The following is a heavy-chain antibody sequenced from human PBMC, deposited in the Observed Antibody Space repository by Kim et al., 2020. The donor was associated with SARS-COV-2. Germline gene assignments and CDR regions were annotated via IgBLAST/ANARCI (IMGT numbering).Heavy chain of an antibody. CDR3: AQSEGSNYYYGMDV. J-gene: IGHJ6*02. V-gene: IGHV2-70*01. CDR2: IDWDDDK. D-gene: IGHD2-15*01. Sequence: SGPTLVKPTQTLTLTCTFSGFSLSTSGMCVSWIRQPPGKALEWLALIDWDDDKYYSTSLKTRLTISKDTSKNQVVLTMTNMDPVDTATYYCAQSEGSNYYYGMDVWGQGTTVTVSS. CDR1: GFSLSTSGMC.